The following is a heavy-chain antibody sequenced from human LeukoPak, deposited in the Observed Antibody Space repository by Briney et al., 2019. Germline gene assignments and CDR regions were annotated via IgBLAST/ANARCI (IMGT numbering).Heavy chain of an antibody. D-gene: IGHD3-22*01. CDR2: IYYSGST. V-gene: IGHV4-59*08. CDR3: ARHDSSGEFDY. J-gene: IGHJ4*02. CDR1: GGSISSYY. Sequence: SETLSLTCTVSGGSISSYYWSWIRQPPGKGLEWIGFIYYSGSTNYSPSLKSRVTISVDTSKNQFSLKLTSVTAADTAAYYCARHDSSGEFDYWGQGILVTVSS.